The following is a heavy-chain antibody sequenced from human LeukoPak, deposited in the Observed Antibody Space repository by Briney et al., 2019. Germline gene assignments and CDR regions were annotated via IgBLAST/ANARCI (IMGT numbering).Heavy chain of an antibody. D-gene: IGHD6-6*01. CDR3: ARVAAPPVGYYYMDV. CDR2: MKRNSGNT. J-gene: IGHJ6*03. Sequence: ASVKLSCTASAYIFFDYYIHCWRQATQHGREWMGWMKRNSGNTGYAQKFQGRVTITSNTSISTAYMELSSLRSEDTAVYYCARVAAPPVGYYYMDVWGKGTTVTVSS. CDR1: AYIFFDYY. V-gene: IGHV1-8*03.